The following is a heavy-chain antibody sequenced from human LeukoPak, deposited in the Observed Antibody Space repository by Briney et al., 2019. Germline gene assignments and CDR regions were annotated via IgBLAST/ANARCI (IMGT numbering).Heavy chain of an antibody. CDR3: AKHYYDSSGYYYFDY. J-gene: IGHJ4*02. CDR2: ISGSGGST. D-gene: IGHD3-22*01. CDR1: GFTFSSYA. Sequence: GGSPRLSCAASGFTFSSYAMSWVRQAPGKGLEWVSAISGSGGSTYYADSVKGRFTISRDNSKNTLYLQMNSLRAEDTAVYYCAKHYYDSSGYYYFDYWGQGTLVTVSS. V-gene: IGHV3-23*01.